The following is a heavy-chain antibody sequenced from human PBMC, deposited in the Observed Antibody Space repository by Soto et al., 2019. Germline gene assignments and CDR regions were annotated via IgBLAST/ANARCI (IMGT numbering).Heavy chain of an antibody. D-gene: IGHD2-15*01. J-gene: IGHJ4*01. CDR1: GFTFSNYA. CDR3: VKGNQLLRYYFEF. CDR2: ITSEGDRT. V-gene: IGHV3-64D*06. Sequence: EVQLVESGGALVQPGGSLRLSCSVSGFTFSNYAMHWVRQAPGKGLEYVSGITSEGDRTWHADSVKDRFTISRDNSKNTLFLQMSSLRVEDTAIYFCVKGNQLLRYYFEFWGPGTLVTVSS.